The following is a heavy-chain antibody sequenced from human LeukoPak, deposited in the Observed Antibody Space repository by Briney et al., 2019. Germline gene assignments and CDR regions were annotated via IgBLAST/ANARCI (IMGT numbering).Heavy chain of an antibody. Sequence: GGSLRLSCAASGFTFSSYAMHWVRQAPGKGLEWGAVISYDGSNKYYADSVKGRFTISRDNAKNSLYLQMNSLRAEDTAVYYCARDGSIGYSGYDPLGTDFDYWGQGTLVTVSS. CDR3: ARDGSIGYSGYDPLGTDFDY. D-gene: IGHD5-12*01. CDR1: GFTFSSYA. CDR2: ISYDGSNK. V-gene: IGHV3-30-3*01. J-gene: IGHJ4*02.